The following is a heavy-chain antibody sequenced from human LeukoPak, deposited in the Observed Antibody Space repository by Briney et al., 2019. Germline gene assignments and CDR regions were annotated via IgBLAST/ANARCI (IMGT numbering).Heavy chain of an antibody. Sequence: GGSLRLYCAASGFTFSSYGMHWVRQAPGKGLEWVAVISYDGSNKYYADSVKGRFTISRDNSKNTLYLQMNSLRAEDTAVYYCAKGVTNDYWGQGTLVTVSS. D-gene: IGHD4-17*01. CDR2: ISYDGSNK. J-gene: IGHJ4*02. CDR3: AKGVTNDY. V-gene: IGHV3-30*18. CDR1: GFTFSSYG.